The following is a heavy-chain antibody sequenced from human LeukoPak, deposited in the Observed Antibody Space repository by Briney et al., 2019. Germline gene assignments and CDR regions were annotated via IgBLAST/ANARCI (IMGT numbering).Heavy chain of an antibody. V-gene: IGHV3-23*01. D-gene: IGHD6-13*01. J-gene: IGHJ4*02. Sequence: AGGSLRLSCAASGFTFSSYAMSWVRQAPGKGLEWVSAISGSGGSTYYADSVKGRFTISRDNSKNTLYLQMNSLRAEDTAVYYCAKGPYSSSWYSQFFDYWGQGTLVTVSS. CDR1: GFTFSSYA. CDR2: ISGSGGST. CDR3: AKGPYSSSWYSQFFDY.